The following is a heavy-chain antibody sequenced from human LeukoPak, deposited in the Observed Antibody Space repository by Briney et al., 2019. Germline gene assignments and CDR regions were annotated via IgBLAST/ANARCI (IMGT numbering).Heavy chain of an antibody. J-gene: IGHJ4*02. CDR2: IKQDGSEK. CDR1: GFTFSSYW. V-gene: IGHV3-7*01. Sequence: GGSLRLSCAASGFTFSSYWMSWVRQAPGKGLEWVANIKQDGSEKYYVDSVKGRFTISRDNAKNSLYLQMNSLRAEDTAVYYCARGRNSGSYYIYYFDYWGQGTLVTVSS. D-gene: IGHD1-26*01. CDR3: ARGRNSGSYYIYYFDY.